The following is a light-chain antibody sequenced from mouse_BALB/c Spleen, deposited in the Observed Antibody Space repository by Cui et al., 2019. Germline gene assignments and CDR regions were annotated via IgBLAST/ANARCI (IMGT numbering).Light chain of an antibody. CDR3: HQWSSYPWT. J-gene: IGKJ1*01. CDR1: SSVSY. CDR2: STS. Sequence: QIVLTHSPAIMSASLGEEITLTCSASSSVSYMHWYQQKSGTSPKLLIYSTSNLASGVPSRFSGSGSGTFYSLTISSVEAEDAADYYCHQWSSYPWTFGGSTKLEIK. V-gene: IGKV4-80*01.